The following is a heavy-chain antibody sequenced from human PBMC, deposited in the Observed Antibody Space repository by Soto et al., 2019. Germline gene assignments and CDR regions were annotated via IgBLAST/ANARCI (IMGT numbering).Heavy chain of an antibody. CDR3: ARREGYYYGMDV. CDR1: GGTFSSYA. CDR2: IIPIVGTA. D-gene: IGHD1-26*01. Sequence: GASVKVSCKASGGTFSSYAISWVRQAPGQGLEWMGAIIPIVGTANYAQKFQGRVTITAYESTSTAYMELGSLRSEDTAGYYCARREGYYYGMDVWGQGTTVTVSS. V-gene: IGHV1-69*13. J-gene: IGHJ6*02.